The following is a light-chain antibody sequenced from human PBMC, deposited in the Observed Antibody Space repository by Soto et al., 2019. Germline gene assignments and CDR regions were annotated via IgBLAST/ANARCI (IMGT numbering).Light chain of an antibody. V-gene: IGLV2-14*03. J-gene: IGLJ1*01. Sequence: SALTQPGYVSGSPGQSFTISCTGTSSDVGGYNYVSWYQHHPGKAPKLIIYDVSNRPSGVSNRFSGSKSGNTASLTISGLQPEDEADYYCSSYTTSNTRQIVFGTGTKATV. CDR3: SSYTTSNTRQIV. CDR1: SSDVGGYNY. CDR2: DVS.